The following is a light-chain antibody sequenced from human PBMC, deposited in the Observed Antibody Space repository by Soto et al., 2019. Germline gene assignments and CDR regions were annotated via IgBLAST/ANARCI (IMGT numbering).Light chain of an antibody. V-gene: IGLV2-8*01. CDR3: SSYAGSNYV. Sequence: QSALTQHPSASGSPGQSVTISCTGTSSDVGGYNYVSWYQQHPGKAPKLMIYEVSKRPSGVPDRFSGSKSGNTASLTVSGLQAEDEADYSCSSYAGSNYVFGTGTKLTVL. CDR1: SSDVGGYNY. CDR2: EVS. J-gene: IGLJ1*01.